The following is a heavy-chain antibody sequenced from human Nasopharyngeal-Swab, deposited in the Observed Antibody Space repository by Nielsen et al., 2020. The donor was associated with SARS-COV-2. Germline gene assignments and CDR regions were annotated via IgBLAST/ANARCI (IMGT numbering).Heavy chain of an antibody. D-gene: IGHD1-26*01. Sequence: GGSLRLSCAASGFTFSSYAMSWVRQAPGKGLEWVSAISSSGSTIYYADSVKGRFTISRDNAKNSLYLQMNSLRAEDTAVYYCARDIVGATPNFDYWGQGTLVTVSS. CDR3: ARDIVGATPNFDY. V-gene: IGHV3-48*04. CDR2: ISSSGSTI. CDR1: GFTFSSYA. J-gene: IGHJ4*02.